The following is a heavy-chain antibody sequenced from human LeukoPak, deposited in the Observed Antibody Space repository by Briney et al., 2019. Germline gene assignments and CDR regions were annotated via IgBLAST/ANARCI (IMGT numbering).Heavy chain of an antibody. CDR2: ISWNSGSI. CDR3: APLNAFDI. J-gene: IGHJ3*02. Sequence: GGSLRLSCAASGFTFDDYAMHWVRQAPGKGLEWVSGISWNSGSIGYADSVNGRFTISRDNAKNSLYLQMNSLRAEDTALYYCAPLNAFDIWGQGTMVSVSS. V-gene: IGHV3-9*01. CDR1: GFTFDDYA.